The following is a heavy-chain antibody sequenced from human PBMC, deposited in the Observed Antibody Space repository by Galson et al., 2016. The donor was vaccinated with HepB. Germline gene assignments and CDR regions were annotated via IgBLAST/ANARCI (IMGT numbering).Heavy chain of an antibody. Sequence: QSGAEVKKPGESLKIACKASGYSFTNYWIGWVRQMPGKGLEWMGMIYPGDSDTRYSPSFQGQVTISADKSITTAYLQWSSLTASDTAMYYCARHDCRGSCFFSFYFYGMDVWGQGTTVTVSS. CDR2: IYPGDSDT. CDR3: ARHDCRGSCFFSFYFYGMDV. CDR1: GYSFTNYW. J-gene: IGHJ6*02. V-gene: IGHV5-51*01. D-gene: IGHD2-15*01.